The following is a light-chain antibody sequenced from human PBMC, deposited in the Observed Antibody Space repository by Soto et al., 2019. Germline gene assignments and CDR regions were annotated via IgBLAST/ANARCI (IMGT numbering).Light chain of an antibody. CDR1: SSDIGGYNY. Sequence: QSALTQPASVSGSPGQSITISCTGTSSDIGGYNYVSWYLQHPGKAPKVMIYEVSNRPSGVSNRFSGSKSGNTASLTISGLQAEDEADYYCSSYTSSDWVFGGGTKVTVL. V-gene: IGLV2-14*01. CDR3: SSYTSSDWV. CDR2: EVS. J-gene: IGLJ3*02.